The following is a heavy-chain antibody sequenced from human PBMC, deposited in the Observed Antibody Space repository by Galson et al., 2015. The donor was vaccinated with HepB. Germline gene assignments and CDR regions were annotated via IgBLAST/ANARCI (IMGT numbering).Heavy chain of an antibody. CDR2: IIDSGST. V-gene: IGHV4-34*01. J-gene: IGHJ4*02. D-gene: IGHD2-2*01. Sequence: SETLSLTCAVYGGSFSGYSWNWIRQPPGKGLEWIGEIIDSGSTKYNASLKSRAIISVDTSKNQFSLRLNSVTAADTAVYFCARGGGHCGSASCHPFDYWGQGTLVTVSS. CDR3: ARGGGHCGSASCHPFDY. CDR1: GGSFSGYS.